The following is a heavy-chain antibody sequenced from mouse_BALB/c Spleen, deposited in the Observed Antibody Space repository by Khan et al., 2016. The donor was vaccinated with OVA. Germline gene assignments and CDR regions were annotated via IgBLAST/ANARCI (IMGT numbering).Heavy chain of an antibody. V-gene: IGHV2-6-5*01. D-gene: IGHD2-10*02. CDR3: AKGVWSYYYAIDY. J-gene: IGHJ4*01. CDR1: GFSLTDYG. CDR2: IWGGGST. Sequence: QVQLKQSGPGLVAPSQSLSITCTVSGFSLTDYGVSWIRQPPGKGLEWLGVIWGGGSTYYNSALKSRLSISKDNSKSQVFLKMNSLQTDDTAMYCCAKGVWSYYYAIDYWGQGTSVTVSS.